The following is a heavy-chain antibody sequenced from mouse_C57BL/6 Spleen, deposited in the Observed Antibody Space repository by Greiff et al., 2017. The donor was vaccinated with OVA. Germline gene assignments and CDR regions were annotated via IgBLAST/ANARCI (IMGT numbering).Heavy chain of an antibody. CDR1: GYTFTSYW. V-gene: IGHV1-64*01. CDR3: AREGGDYYVFAY. Sequence: QVQLKESGAELVKPGASVKLSCKASGYTFTSYWMHWVKQRPGQGLEWIGMIHPNSGSTNYNEKFKSKATLTVDKSSSTAYMQLSSLTSEDSAVYYCAREGGDYYVFAYWGQGTLVTVSA. J-gene: IGHJ3*01. CDR2: IHPNSGST. D-gene: IGHD1-1*01.